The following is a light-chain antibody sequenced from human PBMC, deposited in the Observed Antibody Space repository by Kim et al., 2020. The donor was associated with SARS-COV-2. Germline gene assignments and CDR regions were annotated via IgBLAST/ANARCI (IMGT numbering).Light chain of an antibody. J-gene: IGKJ5*01. CDR2: KAS. V-gene: IGKV1-5*03. Sequence: ASVGDRGASTCRASQSISNYVAWYQQKPGKAPKLLIYKASSLESGVPSRFSGSGSGTEFTLTINTLQPDDFATYYCQHYYTYLITFGQGTRLEIK. CDR1: QSISNY. CDR3: QHYYTYLIT.